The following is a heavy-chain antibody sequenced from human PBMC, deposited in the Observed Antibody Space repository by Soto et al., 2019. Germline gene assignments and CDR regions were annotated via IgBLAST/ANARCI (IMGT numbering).Heavy chain of an antibody. V-gene: IGHV4-59*01. Sequence: ETLSLTWADVVGSIVGYNSSGVRKPPGEGLDGIGYLYYSRHXYYKRSLKTRVTISVDTSKSQFSLKPRSVPAADTAVYYCAGQRVIARGWFDAGGQGTLVTVSS. CDR1: VGSIVGYN. J-gene: IGHJ5*02. D-gene: IGHD2-21*01. CDR3: AGQRVIARGWFDA. CDR2: LYYSRHX.